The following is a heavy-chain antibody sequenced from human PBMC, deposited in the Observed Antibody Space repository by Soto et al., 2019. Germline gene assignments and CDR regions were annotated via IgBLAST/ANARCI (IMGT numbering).Heavy chain of an antibody. V-gene: IGHV2-5*02. Sequence: QITLKESGPTLVKPTQTLTLTCTFSGFSLTRGVGVGWIRQPPGKALEWLALIYWDDDKRYSPSLKSRLTIPXDXXKNQVVLTMTNLGPVDTATYYCVRDSYGSGYGMDVWGQGTTVTVSS. CDR1: GFSLTRGVG. J-gene: IGHJ6*02. D-gene: IGHD3-10*01. CDR3: VRDSYGSGYGMDV. CDR2: IYWDDDK.